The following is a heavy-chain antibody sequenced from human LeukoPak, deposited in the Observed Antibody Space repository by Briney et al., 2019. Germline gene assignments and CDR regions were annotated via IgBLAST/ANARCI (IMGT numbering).Heavy chain of an antibody. CDR2: IYHSGST. Sequence: SETLSLTCTASGYSISSGYYWGWIRRPPGKGLEWIGSIYHSGSTYYNPSLKSRVTISVDTSKNQFSLRLRSVTAADTAVYYCARGLNNRKSGRRFDVFEIWSQGTMVTVSS. D-gene: IGHD1-14*01. V-gene: IGHV4-38-2*02. CDR1: GYSISSGYY. J-gene: IGHJ3*02. CDR3: ARGLNNRKSGRRFDVFEI.